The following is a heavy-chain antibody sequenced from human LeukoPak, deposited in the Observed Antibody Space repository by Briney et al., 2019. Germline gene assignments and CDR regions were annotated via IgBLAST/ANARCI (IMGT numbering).Heavy chain of an antibody. CDR2: ISGSGGST. Sequence: PSETLSLTCTVSGGSISSYYWSWIRQPPGKGLEWVSAISGSGGSTYYADSVKGRFTISRDNSKNTLYLQMNSLRAEDTAVYYCAKVRAVARHRYFDYWGQGTLVTVSS. V-gene: IGHV3-23*01. CDR1: GGSISSYY. J-gene: IGHJ4*02. CDR3: AKVRAVARHRYFDY. D-gene: IGHD6-19*01.